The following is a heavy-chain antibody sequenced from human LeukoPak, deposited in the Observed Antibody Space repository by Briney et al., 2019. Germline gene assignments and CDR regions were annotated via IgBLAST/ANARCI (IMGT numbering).Heavy chain of an antibody. CDR2: IYYSGST. V-gene: IGHV4-39*07. Sequence: PSETLSLTCTVSGGSISSSSYYWGWIRQPPGKGLEWIGSIYYSGSTYYNPSLKSRVTISVDTSKNQFSLKLSSVTAADTAVYYCARGGGRTTMRYYYMDVWGKGTTVTVSS. CDR3: ARGGGRTTMRYYYMDV. CDR1: GGSISSSSYY. J-gene: IGHJ6*03. D-gene: IGHD4-17*01.